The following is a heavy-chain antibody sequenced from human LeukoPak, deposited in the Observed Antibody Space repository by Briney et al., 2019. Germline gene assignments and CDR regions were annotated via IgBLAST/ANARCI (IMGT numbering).Heavy chain of an antibody. J-gene: IGHJ4*02. CDR2: ISSSSSYI. V-gene: IGHV3-21*04. Sequence: GGSLRLSCAASGFTYSSYSMNWVRQAPGKGLEWVSSISSSSSYIYYADSVKGRFTISRDNAKNSLYLQMNSLRGEDTAVYYCAKETGPRRYYSDSSGYRPYYFDYWGQGTLVTVSS. D-gene: IGHD3-22*01. CDR3: AKETGPRRYYSDSSGYRPYYFDY. CDR1: GFTYSSYS.